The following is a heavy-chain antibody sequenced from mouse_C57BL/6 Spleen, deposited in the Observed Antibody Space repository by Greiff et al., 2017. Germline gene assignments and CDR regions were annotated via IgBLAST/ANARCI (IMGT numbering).Heavy chain of an antibody. CDR1: GYTFTTYP. CDR3: ARGDYDVGYAMDY. Sequence: VQLQQSGAELVKPGASVKMSCKASGYTFTTYPIEWMKQNHGKSLEWIGNFHPYNDDTKYNEKFKGKATLTVEKSSSTVYLGLSRLTSDDSAVYYCARGDYDVGYAMDYWGQGTSVTVSS. D-gene: IGHD2-4*01. J-gene: IGHJ4*01. CDR2: FHPYNDDT. V-gene: IGHV1-47*01.